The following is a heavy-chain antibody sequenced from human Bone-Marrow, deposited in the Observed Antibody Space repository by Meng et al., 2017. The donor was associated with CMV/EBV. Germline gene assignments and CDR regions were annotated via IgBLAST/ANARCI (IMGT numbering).Heavy chain of an antibody. J-gene: IGHJ4*02. D-gene: IGHD2-2*02. CDR2: ISSSSSTI. CDR3: ARESRCSSTSCYTGSLGRTNGYFDS. V-gene: IGHV3-48*04. Sequence: VGSLRLSCAASGFIFSSYSMNWVRQAPGKGLEWVSYISSSSSTIYYADSVKGRFTISRDNAKNSLYLQMNSLRAEDTAVYYCARESRCSSTSCYTGSLGRTNGYFDSWGQGTLVTVSS. CDR1: GFIFSSYS.